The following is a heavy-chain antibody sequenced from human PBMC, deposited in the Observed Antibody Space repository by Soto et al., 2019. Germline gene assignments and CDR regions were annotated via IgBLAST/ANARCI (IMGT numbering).Heavy chain of an antibody. J-gene: IGHJ5*02. CDR2: ISGSAGST. D-gene: IGHD3-10*01. CDR3: AKPHYGSGRGRNGWFDP. Sequence: EVQLLESGGGLVQPGGSLRLSCAASGFTFSSYALSWVRQAPGKGLEWVSAISGSAGSTYYADSVKGRFTISRDNSKNTLYLQRNSLRAEDTAVYYCAKPHYGSGRGRNGWFDPWGQGTLVTVSS. V-gene: IGHV3-23*01. CDR1: GFTFSSYA.